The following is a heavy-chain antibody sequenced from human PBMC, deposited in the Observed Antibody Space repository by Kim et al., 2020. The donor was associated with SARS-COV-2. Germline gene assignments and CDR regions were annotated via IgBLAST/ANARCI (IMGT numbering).Heavy chain of an antibody. Sequence: AQKFQGRVTITADKSTSTAYMELSSLRSEDTAVYYCARGGYSGYTDWFDPWGQGTLVTVSS. J-gene: IGHJ5*02. D-gene: IGHD5-12*01. CDR3: ARGGYSGYTDWFDP. V-gene: IGHV1-69*04.